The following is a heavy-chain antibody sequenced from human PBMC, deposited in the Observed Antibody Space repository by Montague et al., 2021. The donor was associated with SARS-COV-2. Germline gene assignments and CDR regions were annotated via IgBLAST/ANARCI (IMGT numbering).Heavy chain of an antibody. V-gene: IGHV4-39*02. CDR1: GGSISSNNYY. CDR3: ARRGRKLLPVASTIGGFDI. D-gene: IGHD5/OR15-5a*01. Sequence: SETLSLTCTVSGGSISSNNYYWDWIRQPPGKGLEWIGSIYDSGSTYYNPSLKSRVTISVDTSKTHFSLNLNSVTAADTAVYYCARRGRKLLPVASTIGGFDIWGQGTLVTVSS. J-gene: IGHJ3*02. CDR2: IYDSGST.